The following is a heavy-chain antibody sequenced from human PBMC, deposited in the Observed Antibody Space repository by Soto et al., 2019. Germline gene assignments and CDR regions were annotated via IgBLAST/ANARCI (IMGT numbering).Heavy chain of an antibody. J-gene: IGHJ4*02. CDR2: ISYDGSNK. CDR3: AREGIAAAGTLGDY. D-gene: IGHD6-13*01. V-gene: IGHV3-30-3*01. Sequence: QVQLVESGGGVVQPGRSLRLSCAASGFTFSSYAMHWVRQAPGKGLEWVAVISYDGSNKYYADSVKGRFTISRDNSKNPLYLQMNSLRAEDTAVYYCAREGIAAAGTLGDYWGQGTLVTVSS. CDR1: GFTFSSYA.